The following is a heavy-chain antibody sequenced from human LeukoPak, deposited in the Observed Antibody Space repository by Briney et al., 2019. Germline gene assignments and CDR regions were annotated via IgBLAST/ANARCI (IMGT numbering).Heavy chain of an antibody. CDR3: ARDPGVWGSYRYPVDP. Sequence: KPGGSLRLSCAASGFTFTSYGISWVRQAPGQGLEWMGWISAYNGNTNYAQKLQGRVTMTTDTSTTTAYMELRSLRSDDTAVYYCARDPGVWGSYRYPVDPWGQGTLVTVSS. V-gene: IGHV1-18*01. D-gene: IGHD3-16*02. J-gene: IGHJ5*02. CDR2: ISAYNGNT. CDR1: GFTFTSYG.